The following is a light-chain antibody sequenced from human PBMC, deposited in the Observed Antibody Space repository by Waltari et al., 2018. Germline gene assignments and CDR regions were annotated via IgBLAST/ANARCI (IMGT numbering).Light chain of an antibody. V-gene: IGLV3-27*01. J-gene: IGLJ2*01. CDR1: VLAKKY. CDR2: KGS. Sequence: SYELTQPSSVSVSPGQTATITCSGNVLAKKYVRWFQQKPGQAPVVVIYKGSERPSGIPERFSGSSSGTTVTLTISGAQFEDEADYYCYSAADNNRLFGGGTKLTVL. CDR3: YSAADNNRL.